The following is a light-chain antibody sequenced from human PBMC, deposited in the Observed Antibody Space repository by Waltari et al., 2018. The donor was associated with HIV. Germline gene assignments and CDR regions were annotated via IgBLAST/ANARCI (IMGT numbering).Light chain of an antibody. CDR2: LGS. J-gene: IGLJ2*01. V-gene: IGLV3-21*04. CDR1: NIGSKP. CDR3: QIWDSASDHVI. Sequence: SYVLTQPPSVSVAPGVTAKITCAGDNIGSKPVHWYQQRPGQAPMLVIFLGSDRPSGIPKRFSGSKSGNTATLTITRVEAGDEADYHCQIWDSASDHVIFGGGTKLTVL.